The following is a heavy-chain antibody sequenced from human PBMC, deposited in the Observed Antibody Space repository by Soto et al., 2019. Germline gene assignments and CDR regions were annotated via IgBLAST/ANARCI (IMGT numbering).Heavy chain of an antibody. CDR2: INHSGST. Sequence: SETLSLTCAVYGGSFSGYYWSWIRQPPGKGLEWIGEINHSGSTNYNPPLKSRVTISVDTSKNQFSLKLSSVTAADTAVYYCARGHITMVRGPSPALYWGQGTLVTVSS. J-gene: IGHJ4*02. CDR1: GGSFSGYY. V-gene: IGHV4-34*01. CDR3: ARGHITMVRGPSPALY. D-gene: IGHD3-10*01.